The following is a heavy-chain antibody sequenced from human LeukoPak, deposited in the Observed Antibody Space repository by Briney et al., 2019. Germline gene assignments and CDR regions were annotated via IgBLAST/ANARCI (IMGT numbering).Heavy chain of an antibody. J-gene: IGHJ4*02. CDR3: AKDPTHYRVWDYYETIGLSY. CDR2: INSDGTYT. CDR1: GFTFRNYW. D-gene: IGHD3-22*01. V-gene: IGHV3-74*01. Sequence: GGSLRLSCAASGFTFRNYWMHWVRQAPGKGLVWVSRINSDGTYTNYADSVKGRFTISRDNSKNTLNLQMNSLRAEDTAVYYCAKDPTHYRVWDYYETIGLSYWGQGTLVTVSS.